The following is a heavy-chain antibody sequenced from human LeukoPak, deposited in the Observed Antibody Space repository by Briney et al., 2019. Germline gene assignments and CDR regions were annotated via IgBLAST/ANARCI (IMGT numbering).Heavy chain of an antibody. V-gene: IGHV4-59*08. CDR1: GGSINTYY. D-gene: IGHD5-12*01. CDR3: GRHGGGYDSPFDY. J-gene: IGHJ4*02. CDR2: IFYGGST. Sequence: PSETLSLTCTVSGGSINTYYWSWIRQPPGKGLEWIGYIFYGGSTDYNPSLKSRVTISVDTSKNQFSLKLSSVTAADTAVYYCGRHGGGYDSPFDYWGQGTLVTVSS.